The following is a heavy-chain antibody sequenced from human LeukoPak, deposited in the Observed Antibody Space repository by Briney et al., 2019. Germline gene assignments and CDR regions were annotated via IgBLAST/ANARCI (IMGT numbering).Heavy chain of an antibody. J-gene: IGHJ3*02. V-gene: IGHV3-21*01. CDR1: GFTFSSYS. CDR3: ARDWELERPSDAFDI. D-gene: IGHD1-1*01. Sequence: GGSLRLSCAASGFTFSSYSMNWVRQAPGKGLEWVSSISSSSSYIYYADSVKGRFTISRDNAKNSLYLQMNSLRAEDTAVYYCARDWELERPSDAFDIWGQGTMVTVSS. CDR2: ISSSSSYI.